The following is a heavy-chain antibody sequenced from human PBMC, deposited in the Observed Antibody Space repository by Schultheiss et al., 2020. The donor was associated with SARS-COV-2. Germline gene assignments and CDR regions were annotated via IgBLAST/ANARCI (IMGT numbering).Heavy chain of an antibody. D-gene: IGHD2-8*01. Sequence: SGPTLVKPTQTLTLTCTFSGFSLNTYGVGVGWIRQPPGKALEWLAVIYWNDDKRYSPSLQSRVTITKDTSKNQVVLTMANMDPVDTATYYCARGLQYVFDYWGQGTLVTVSS. V-gene: IGHV2-5*01. CDR1: GFSLNTYGVG. CDR2: IYWNDDK. CDR3: ARGLQYVFDY. J-gene: IGHJ4*02.